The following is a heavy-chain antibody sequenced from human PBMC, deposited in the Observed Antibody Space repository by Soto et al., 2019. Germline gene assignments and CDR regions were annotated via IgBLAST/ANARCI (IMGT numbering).Heavy chain of an antibody. J-gene: IGHJ4*02. V-gene: IGHV1-24*01. CDR1: GYTPPEIS. Sequence: GPPVKVSSKVSGYTPPEISMHSVRQAPGKGLEWMGGFDPEDGETIYAQKFQGRVTMTEDTSTDTAYMELSSLRSEDTAVYYCATDQIAVAGGSYWGQGTLVTVSS. CDR2: FDPEDGET. D-gene: IGHD6-19*01. CDR3: ATDQIAVAGGSY.